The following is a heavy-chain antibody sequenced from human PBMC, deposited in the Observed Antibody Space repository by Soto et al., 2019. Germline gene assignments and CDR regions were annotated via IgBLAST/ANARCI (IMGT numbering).Heavy chain of an antibody. Sequence: PSETLSLTCAVYGGSFSGYYWSWIRQPPGKGLEWIGEINHSGSTNYNPSLKSRVTISVDTSKNQFSLKLSSVTAADTAVYYCARGFPNCSGGSCYRTYYYGMDVWGQGTRVTVSS. D-gene: IGHD2-15*01. CDR2: INHSGST. V-gene: IGHV4-34*01. CDR3: ARGFPNCSGGSCYRTYYYGMDV. CDR1: GGSFSGYY. J-gene: IGHJ6*02.